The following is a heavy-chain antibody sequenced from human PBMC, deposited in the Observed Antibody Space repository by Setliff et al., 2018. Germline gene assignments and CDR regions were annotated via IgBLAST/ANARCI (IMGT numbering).Heavy chain of an antibody. D-gene: IGHD1-26*01. V-gene: IGHV4-59*08. J-gene: IGHJ4*02. CDR2: IHPWGGSSEST. CDR1: GGPTIGYY. Sequence: PSEPLSLTCAVSGGPTIGYYWTWIRQAPGKGLEWIGYIHPWGGSSESTNYSPSLKSRITISLDKSKSQFSLKLTSVTVADTAVYYCARGLHSGTYWGTRPLGLDYWGQGSLVTVSS. CDR3: ARGLHSGTYWGTRPLGLDY.